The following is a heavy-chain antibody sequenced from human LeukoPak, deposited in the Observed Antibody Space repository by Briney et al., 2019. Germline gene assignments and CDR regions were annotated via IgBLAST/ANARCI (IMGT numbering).Heavy chain of an antibody. V-gene: IGHV1-18*01. CDR1: GYTFTSYG. CDR2: ISAYNGNT. D-gene: IGHD3-22*01. Sequence: ASVKVSCKASGYTFTSYGISWVRQAPGQGLEWMGWISAYNGNTNYAQKFQGRVTMTRDTSISTAYMELSRLRSDDTAVYYCARDTVNLYDSSGYYLWEPGVFDPWGQGTLVTVSS. CDR3: ARDTVNLYDSSGYYLWEPGVFDP. J-gene: IGHJ5*02.